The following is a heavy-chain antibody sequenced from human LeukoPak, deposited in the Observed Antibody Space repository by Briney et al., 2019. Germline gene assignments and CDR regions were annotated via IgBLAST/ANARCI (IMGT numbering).Heavy chain of an antibody. CDR3: ARHPIAVAGTGWFDP. Sequence: GSLRLSCAASGFTFSNYGLSWVRQAPGKGLEWIGEINHSGSTNYNPSLKSRVTISVDTSKNQFSLKLSSVTAADTAVYYCARHPIAVAGTGWFDPWGQGTLVTVSS. D-gene: IGHD6-19*01. V-gene: IGHV4-34*01. CDR2: INHSGST. CDR1: GFTFSNYG. J-gene: IGHJ5*02.